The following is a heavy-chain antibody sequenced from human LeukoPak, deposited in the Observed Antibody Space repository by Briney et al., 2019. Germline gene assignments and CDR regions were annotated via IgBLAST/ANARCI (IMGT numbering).Heavy chain of an antibody. CDR1: GFTVSSNY. CDR2: IYSGGST. CDR3: ASASNGDYSLPSYYYYGMDV. J-gene: IGHJ6*02. V-gene: IGHV3-66*01. D-gene: IGHD4-17*01. Sequence: PGRSLRLSCAASGFTVSSNYMSWVRQAPGKGLEWVSVIYSGGSTHYADSVKGRFTISRDNSKNTLYLQMNSLRAEDTAVYYCASASNGDYSLPSYYYYGMDVWGQGTTVTVSS.